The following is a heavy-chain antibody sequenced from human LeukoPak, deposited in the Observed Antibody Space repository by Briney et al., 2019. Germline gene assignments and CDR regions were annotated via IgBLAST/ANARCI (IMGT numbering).Heavy chain of an antibody. CDR3: ARGSSSWYKGDYYYYMDV. V-gene: IGHV3-21*01. CDR2: ISSSSSYI. CDR1: GFTFSSYS. J-gene: IGHJ6*03. D-gene: IGHD6-13*01. Sequence: PGGSLRLSCAAAGFTFSSYSMNWVRQAPGKGLEWVSSISSSSSYIYYADSVKGRFTISRDNAKNSLYLQMNSLRAEYTAVYYCARGSSSWYKGDYYYYMDVWGKGTTVTVSS.